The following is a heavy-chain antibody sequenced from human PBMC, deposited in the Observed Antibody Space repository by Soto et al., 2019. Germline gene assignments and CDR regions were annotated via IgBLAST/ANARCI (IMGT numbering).Heavy chain of an antibody. D-gene: IGHD5-12*01. CDR3: TRIRSGYSGYTPYYYDMDV. V-gene: IGHV2-26*01. Sequence: QVTLKESGPVVVKPTETLTLTCNVSGFALSNIKMGVSWIRQPPGRALEWLAQIFSNAETFYSTSLESRLTISKDTSKSQVVLTMTNMDPVDTGTYYCTRIRSGYSGYTPYYYDMDVWGKGTTVSVSS. CDR1: GFALSNIKMG. CDR2: IFSNAET. J-gene: IGHJ6*03.